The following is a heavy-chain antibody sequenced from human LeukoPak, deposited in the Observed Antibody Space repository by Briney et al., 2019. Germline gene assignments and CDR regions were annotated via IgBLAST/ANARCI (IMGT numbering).Heavy chain of an antibody. Sequence: GGSLRLSCTASGFTFGDYAMDWVRQAPGKGLEWVGFIRSKAYGGTTEYAASVKGRFTISRDDSKSIAYLQMNSLKTEDTAVYYCSRESAEATAKLDYWGQGTPVTLSS. D-gene: IGHD2-21*02. V-gene: IGHV3-49*04. CDR1: GFTFGDYA. J-gene: IGHJ4*02. CDR3: SRESAEATAKLDY. CDR2: IRSKAYGGTT.